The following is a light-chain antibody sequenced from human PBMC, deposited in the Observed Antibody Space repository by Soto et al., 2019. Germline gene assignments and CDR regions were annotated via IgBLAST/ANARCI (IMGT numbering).Light chain of an antibody. CDR3: QQYNNWPPLT. CDR2: GAS. Sequence: EIVLTQSPGTLSLSPGERATLSCRASQTVRNNYLAWYQQKPGQAPRLLIYGASTRATGIPARFSGSGSGTEFTLTISSLQSEDFAVYYCQQYNNWPPLTFGQGTRLEIK. V-gene: IGKV3-15*01. CDR1: QTVRNN. J-gene: IGKJ5*01.